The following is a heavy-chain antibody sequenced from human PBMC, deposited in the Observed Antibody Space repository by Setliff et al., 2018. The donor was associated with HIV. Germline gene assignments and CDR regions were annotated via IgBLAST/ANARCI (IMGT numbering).Heavy chain of an antibody. CDR3: ARDPGYKSTWYGVFDI. V-gene: IGHV1-2*02. CDR1: GYTFSDYY. J-gene: IGHJ3*02. D-gene: IGHD6-13*01. CDR2: INPNSGGT. Sequence: GASVKVSCKASGYTFSDYYMHWVRQAPGQGLEWKGWINPNSGGTNYAQKFQGRVNMTRDTSISTTYMELSRLRSDDTAVYYCARDPGYKSTWYGVFDIWGQGTMVTVS.